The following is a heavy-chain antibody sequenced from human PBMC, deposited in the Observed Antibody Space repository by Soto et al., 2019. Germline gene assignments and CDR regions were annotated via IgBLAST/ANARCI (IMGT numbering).Heavy chain of an antibody. CDR3: ARGPGIMAKIDY. D-gene: IGHD3-16*01. CDR2: IYHSGST. V-gene: IGHV4-30-2*01. CDR1: GGSIXXXGYS. J-gene: IGHJ4*02. Sequence: TLSLTCAVSGGSIXXXGYSWSWXXQPPGKGLEWIGYIYHSGSTYYNPSLKSRVTISVDRSKNQFSLKLSSVTAADTAVYYCARGPGIMAKIDYWGQGTLVTVS.